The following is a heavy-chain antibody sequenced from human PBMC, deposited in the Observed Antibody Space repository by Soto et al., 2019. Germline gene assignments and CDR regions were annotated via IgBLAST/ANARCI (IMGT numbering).Heavy chain of an antibody. CDR3: ASSLYYDYIWGSYRTDAFDI. CDR2: INHSGST. D-gene: IGHD3-16*02. J-gene: IGHJ3*02. CDR1: GGSFSGYY. Sequence: QVQLQQWGAGLLKPSETLSLTCAVYGGSFSGYYWSWIRQPPGKGLEWIGEINHSGSTNYNPSLKSRVTISVHTSKNHFSLQLSSVTAADSAVYYCASSLYYDYIWGSYRTDAFDIWGQGTMVTVSS. V-gene: IGHV4-34*01.